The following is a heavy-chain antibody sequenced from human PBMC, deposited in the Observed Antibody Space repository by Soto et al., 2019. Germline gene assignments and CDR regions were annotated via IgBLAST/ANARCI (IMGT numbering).Heavy chain of an antibody. J-gene: IGHJ6*03. CDR2: ISINGDIT. CDR1: GFTLSTYA. V-gene: IGHV3-64*01. CDR3: ASSRGDKYYYMDV. Sequence: GGSLRLSCAASGFTLSTYAMHWVRQAPGKGLEYVSAISINGDITYYANSVKGRFTIRRDNSKNTLYLQMGSLRAEDMAVYYCASSRGDKYYYMDVWGKGTMVPVSS.